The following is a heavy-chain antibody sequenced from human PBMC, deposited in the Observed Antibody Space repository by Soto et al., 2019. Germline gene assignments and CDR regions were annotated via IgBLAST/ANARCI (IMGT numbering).Heavy chain of an antibody. CDR2: ISAYNGNT. J-gene: IGHJ4*02. CDR3: ARYTASAYYDILSLSPDY. Sequence: ASVKVSCKASGYTFTSYGISWVRQAPGQGLEWMGWISAYNGNTNYAQKLQGRVTMTTDTSTSTAYIELRSLRSDDTAVYYCARYTASAYYDILSLSPDYLGPRTLGTLSS. CDR1: GYTFTSYG. D-gene: IGHD3-9*01. V-gene: IGHV1-18*04.